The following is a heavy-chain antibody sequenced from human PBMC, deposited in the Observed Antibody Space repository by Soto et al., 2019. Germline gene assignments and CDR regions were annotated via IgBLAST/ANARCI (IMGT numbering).Heavy chain of an antibody. CDR2: ISGSGGST. CDR3: TPATAGAFAY. J-gene: IGHJ4*02. D-gene: IGHD6-25*01. Sequence: SRIRRATGKGLEWVSAISGSGGSTYYADSVKGRFTISRDNSKNTLYLQMNSLRAEYTAVYYCTPATAGAFAYLGQGTPVPVSS. V-gene: IGHV3-23*01.